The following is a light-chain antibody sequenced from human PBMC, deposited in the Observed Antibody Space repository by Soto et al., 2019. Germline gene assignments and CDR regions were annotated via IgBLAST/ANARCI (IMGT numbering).Light chain of an antibody. J-gene: IGLJ2*01. V-gene: IGLV2-14*01. Sequence: QSALTQPASGSGSPGQSITISCTGTSSDVGAYNYVSWYQQYPGKAPKLMIYHVSNRPSGVSNRFSGSKSGNTASLTISGLQAEDEADYYCNSYTTSSTVVFGGGTKVTVL. CDR3: NSYTTSSTVV. CDR1: SSDVGAYNY. CDR2: HVS.